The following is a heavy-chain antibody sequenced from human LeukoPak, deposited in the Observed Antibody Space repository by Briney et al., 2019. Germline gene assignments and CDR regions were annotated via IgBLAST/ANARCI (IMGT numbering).Heavy chain of an antibody. J-gene: IGHJ4*02. CDR1: GFTFSSAW. D-gene: IGHD3-10*01. V-gene: IGHV3-15*01. Sequence: GGSLRLSCAASGFTFSSAWMTWVRQAPGKGLEWVGRIKSKTDGGTTDYAAPVKGRFTISRDDSKNTLYLQMNSLKTEDTAVYYCTTVSDYVWFGELLDYWGQGTLVTVSS. CDR3: TTVSDYVWFGELLDY. CDR2: IKSKTDGGTT.